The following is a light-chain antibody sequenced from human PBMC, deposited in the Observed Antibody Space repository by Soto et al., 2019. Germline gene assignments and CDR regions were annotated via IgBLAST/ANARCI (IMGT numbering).Light chain of an antibody. Sequence: DIQMTQSPSSLSASVGDRVTITCRASQSISSYLNWYQQKQGKAPKLLIYAASSLQSAVPSRFSGSGSGTDFTLTISSLQPEDFATYYCQQSYSTLWTFGQGTKVEIK. CDR2: AAS. J-gene: IGKJ1*01. CDR1: QSISSY. V-gene: IGKV1-39*01. CDR3: QQSYSTLWT.